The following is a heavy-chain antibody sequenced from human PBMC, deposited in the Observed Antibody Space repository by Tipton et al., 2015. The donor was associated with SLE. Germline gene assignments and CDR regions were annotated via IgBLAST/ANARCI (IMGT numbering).Heavy chain of an antibody. CDR1: GGAINGVSFY. D-gene: IGHD6-13*01. V-gene: IGHV4-39*07. CDR2: INHSRST. Sequence: TLSLTCTVSGGAINGVSFYWGWIRQSPGKGLEWIGEINHSRSTNYNPSLKSRVTISIDTSKNQFSLKLSSVTAADTAVYYCARGKEHQLVPVVGGFDLWGRGTLVTVSS. CDR3: ARGKEHQLVPVVGGFDL. J-gene: IGHJ2*01.